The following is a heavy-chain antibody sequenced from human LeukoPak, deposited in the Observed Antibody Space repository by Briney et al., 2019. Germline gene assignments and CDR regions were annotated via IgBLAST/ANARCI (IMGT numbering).Heavy chain of an antibody. V-gene: IGHV3-23*01. CDR2: FSGSGGNT. Sequence: PGGSLRLSCAASGLSFGTYGLTWVRQAPGKGLECVSTFSGSGGNTYYTDSVKGRFTISRDNSKNTLFLQMSSLRAEDTALYYCTKGGVVSAFGYWGEGVLVTVSS. CDR1: GLSFGTYG. J-gene: IGHJ4*02. D-gene: IGHD3-22*01. CDR3: TKGGVVSAFGY.